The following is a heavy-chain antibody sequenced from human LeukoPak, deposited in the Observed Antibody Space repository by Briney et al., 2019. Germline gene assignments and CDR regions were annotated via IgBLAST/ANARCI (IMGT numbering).Heavy chain of an antibody. V-gene: IGHV3-66*01. CDR2: IYSGGST. Sequence: GGSLRLSCAASGFTVSSNYMSWVRQAPGKGLEWVSVIYSGGSTYYADSVRGRFTISRDNSKNTLYLQMNSLRAEDTAVYYCARDSSHSSLFDYWGQGTLVTVSS. CDR1: GFTVSSNY. CDR3: ARDSSHSSLFDY. D-gene: IGHD6-13*01. J-gene: IGHJ4*02.